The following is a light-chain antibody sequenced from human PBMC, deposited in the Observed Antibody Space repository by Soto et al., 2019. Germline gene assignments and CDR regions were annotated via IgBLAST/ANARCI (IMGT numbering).Light chain of an antibody. CDR2: AVS. CDR3: SSYTISSPYV. J-gene: IGLJ1*01. CDR1: SSDVGGYNY. Sequence: QSVLTQPASVSGSPGQSITISCTGTSSDVGGYNYVSWYQQYPGKAPKLMIYAVSNRPSGVSNRFSGSKSGNTASLTISGLQAEDEPDYYCSSYTISSPYVFGSGTKVTVL. V-gene: IGLV2-14*01.